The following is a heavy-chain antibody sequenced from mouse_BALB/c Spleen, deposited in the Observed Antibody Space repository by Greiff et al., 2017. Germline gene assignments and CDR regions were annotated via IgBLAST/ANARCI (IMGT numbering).Heavy chain of an antibody. CDR3: ARELRRGYAMDY. CDR1: GYSITSDYA. D-gene: IGHD2-4*01. J-gene: IGHJ4*01. CDR2: ISYSGST. Sequence: DVQLQESGPGLVKPSQSLSLTCTVTGYSITSDYAWNWIRQFPGNKLEWMGYISYSGSTSYNPSLKSRISITRDTSKNQFFLQLNSVTTEDTATYYCARELRRGYAMDYWGQGTSVTVSS. V-gene: IGHV3-2*02.